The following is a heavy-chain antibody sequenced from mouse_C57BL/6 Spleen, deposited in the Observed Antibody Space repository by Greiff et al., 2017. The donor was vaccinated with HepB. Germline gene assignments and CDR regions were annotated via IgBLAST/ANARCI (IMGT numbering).Heavy chain of an antibody. J-gene: IGHJ2*01. CDR2: INSDGGST. V-gene: IGHV5-2*01. CDR3: ARQNYGSSSYYFDY. CDR1: EYEFPSHD. Sequence: VQLKESGGGLVQPGESLKLSCESNEYEFPSHDMSWVRKTPEKRLELVAAINSDGGSTYYPDTMERRFIISRDNTKKTLYLQMSSLRAEDTALYYCARQNYGSSSYYFDYWGQGTTLTVSS. D-gene: IGHD1-1*01.